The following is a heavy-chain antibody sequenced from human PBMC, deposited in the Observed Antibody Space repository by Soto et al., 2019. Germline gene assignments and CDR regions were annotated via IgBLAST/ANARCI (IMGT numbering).Heavy chain of an antibody. Sequence: SETLSLTCTVSGGSITSYYWNWIRQPPGKGLEWIGYTFSSGSTKYNPSLKSRATISVDRSETHFSLNLSSVTAADTAVYYCARDKGRYDSGMDVWGQGTTVTVSS. V-gene: IGHV4-59*01. CDR2: TFSSGST. D-gene: IGHD3-9*01. J-gene: IGHJ6*01. CDR3: ARDKGRYDSGMDV. CDR1: GGSITSYY.